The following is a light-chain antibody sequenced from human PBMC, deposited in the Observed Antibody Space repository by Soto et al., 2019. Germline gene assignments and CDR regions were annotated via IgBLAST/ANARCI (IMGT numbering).Light chain of an antibody. J-gene: IGLJ3*02. V-gene: IGLV2-14*01. CDR1: SSDVGGYNY. CDR3: SSYTSSSLRV. CDR2: EVS. Sequence: QSALTQPASVSGSPGQSITISCTGTSSDVGGYNYVSWYQQHPGKAPKLMIYEVSNRPSGVSNRFSGSKSGNTASLTISGLQAEDEADYYGSSYTSSSLRVFGGGTKLTVL.